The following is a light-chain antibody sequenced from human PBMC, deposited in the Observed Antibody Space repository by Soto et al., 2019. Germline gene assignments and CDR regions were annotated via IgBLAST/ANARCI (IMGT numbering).Light chain of an antibody. CDR2: RNN. J-gene: IGLJ1*01. CDR1: SSNIGSNY. CDR3: ATWDDSLSNYV. V-gene: IGLV1-47*01. Sequence: QSVLTQPPSASGTPGQRVTISCSGSSSNIGSNYVYWYHHLTGTAPKLLIYRNNQRPSGVPDRFSGSKSGTSASLAISGLRSEDEADYYCATWDDSLSNYVFGTGTKVTVL.